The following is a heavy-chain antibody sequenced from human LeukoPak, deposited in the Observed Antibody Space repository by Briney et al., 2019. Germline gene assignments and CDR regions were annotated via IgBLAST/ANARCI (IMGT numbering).Heavy chain of an antibody. J-gene: IGHJ4*02. CDR2: ISGSGGGT. CDR3: ASLTRDY. Sequence: PGGSLRLSCTASGFTFSSYAMSWVRQAPGKGLEWVSSISGSGGGTDYADSVKGRFTISRDNSKNTLYLQMNSLRAGDTAVYYCASLTRDYWGQGTLVTVSS. D-gene: IGHD4/OR15-4a*01. V-gene: IGHV3-23*01. CDR1: GFTFSSYA.